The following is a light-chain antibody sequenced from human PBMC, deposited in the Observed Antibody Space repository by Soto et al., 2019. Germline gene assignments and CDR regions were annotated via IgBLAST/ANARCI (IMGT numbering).Light chain of an antibody. CDR1: SSDVGGYNY. V-gene: IGLV2-14*03. CDR2: DVS. CDR3: SSYTSSSTPI. Sequence: QSALTQPASVSGSPGQSITISCTGTSSDVGGYNYVSWFQHHPGNAPKLMIYDVSNRPSGVSYRFSGSKSGNTASLTISGLQDEDEAYYYCSSYTSSSTPIFGGGTKLTVL. J-gene: IGLJ2*01.